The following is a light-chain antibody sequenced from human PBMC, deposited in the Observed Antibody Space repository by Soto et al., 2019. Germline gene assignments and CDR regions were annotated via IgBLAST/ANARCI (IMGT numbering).Light chain of an antibody. CDR3: QQYKSWYT. J-gene: IGKJ2*01. CDR1: QSINYN. Sequence: EIVMTQSPATLSVSPGERVTLSCRASQSINYNLAWYQQKPGQAPRLLIQGASTRATGIPVRFSGSGSGTEFTLTISSLQSDDFEVYYCQQYKSWYTFGQGTKLEIK. CDR2: GAS. V-gene: IGKV3-15*01.